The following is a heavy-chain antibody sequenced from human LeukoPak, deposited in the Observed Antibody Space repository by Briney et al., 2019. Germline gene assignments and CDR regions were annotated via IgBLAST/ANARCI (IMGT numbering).Heavy chain of an antibody. J-gene: IGHJ5*02. CDR3: ARSDGNWFDP. CDR1: GYTFTGYY. V-gene: IGHV1-2*02. CDR2: INPNSGDT. Sequence: GASVKVSCKASGYTFTGYYMHWVRQTPGQGLEWMGWINPNSGDTNYAQKFQGRVTMTRDTSISTVYMELSSLRSEDTAVYYCARSDGNWFDPWGRGTLVTVSS. D-gene: IGHD2-8*01.